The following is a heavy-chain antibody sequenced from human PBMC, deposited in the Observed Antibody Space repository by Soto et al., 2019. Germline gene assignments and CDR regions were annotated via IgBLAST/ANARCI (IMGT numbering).Heavy chain of an antibody. CDR1: GYTFTGYY. CDR3: AKDDYGDRGFDY. V-gene: IGHV1-2*02. D-gene: IGHD4-17*01. Sequence: ASVKVSCKASGYTFTGYYMHWVRQAPGQGLEWMGWINPNSGGTNYAQKFQGRVTMTRGTSISTAYMELSRLRSDDTAVYYCAKDDYGDRGFDYWGQGTLVTVS. J-gene: IGHJ4*02. CDR2: INPNSGGT.